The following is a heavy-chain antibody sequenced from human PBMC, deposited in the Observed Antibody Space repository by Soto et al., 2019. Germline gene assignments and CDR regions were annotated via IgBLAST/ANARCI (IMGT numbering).Heavy chain of an antibody. CDR3: ARDGYYDRSGYYPLGYFDY. J-gene: IGHJ4*02. Sequence: ASVKVSCKASGYTFTKYFIHCVGQSPLRGREWMGIINPNGGTTTYAQKFQGRVTMTRDTSTSTVYMELSSLRSEDTAVYYCARDGYYDRSGYYPLGYFDYWGQRPQVTVSS. CDR2: INPNGGTT. V-gene: IGHV1-46*01. CDR1: GYTFTKYF. D-gene: IGHD3-22*01.